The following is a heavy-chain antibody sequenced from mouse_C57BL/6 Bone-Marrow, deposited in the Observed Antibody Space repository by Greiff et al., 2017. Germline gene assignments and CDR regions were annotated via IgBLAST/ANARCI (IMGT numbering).Heavy chain of an antibody. J-gene: IGHJ4*01. CDR1: GFNIKNTY. CDR3: ASTVVPLYYYAMDY. CDR2: IDPANGNP. D-gene: IGHD1-1*01. V-gene: IGHV14-3*01. Sequence: EVQLVESVAELVRPGASVKLSCTASGFNIKNTYMHWVKQRPEQGLEWIGRIDPANGNPKYAPKFQGKATITADTSSNTAYLQLSSLTSEDTAIYYCASTVVPLYYYAMDYWGQGTSVTGSS.